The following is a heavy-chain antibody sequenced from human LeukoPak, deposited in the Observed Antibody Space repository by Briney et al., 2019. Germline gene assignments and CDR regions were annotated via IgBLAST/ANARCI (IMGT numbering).Heavy chain of an antibody. Sequence: PSETLSLTCTVSGYSISSGYFWGWIRPPPGKGLEWIGNIYHSGTTYYNPSLKRRVTISVETSKKQFSLKMTSVTAADTAVYYCARELPYGDKTYNWFDPWGQGTLVTVSS. V-gene: IGHV4-38-2*02. D-gene: IGHD4-17*01. CDR1: GYSISSGYF. J-gene: IGHJ5*02. CDR2: IYHSGTT. CDR3: ARELPYGDKTYNWFDP.